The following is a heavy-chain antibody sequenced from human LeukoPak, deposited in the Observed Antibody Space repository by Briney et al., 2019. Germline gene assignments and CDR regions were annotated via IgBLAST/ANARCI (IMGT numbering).Heavy chain of an antibody. CDR2: ISGGGDAT. J-gene: IGHJ3*02. CDR1: DFTFSTYA. CDR3: ARDRLHAFDI. V-gene: IGHV3-23*01. D-gene: IGHD2-15*01. Sequence: GGSLRLSCAASDFTFSTYAMSWVRQAPGKGLEWVSTISGGGDATYYADSVKGRFTISRDNSKNTLYLQMNSLRVEDTAVYYCARDRLHAFDIWGQGTMVTVSS.